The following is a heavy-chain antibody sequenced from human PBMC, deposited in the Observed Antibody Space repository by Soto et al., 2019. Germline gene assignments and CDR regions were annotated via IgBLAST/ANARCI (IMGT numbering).Heavy chain of an antibody. CDR2: IYYSGST. CDR1: GGSISSYY. J-gene: IGHJ4*02. CDR3: ARGGYCSSTSCYEIFY. D-gene: IGHD2-2*01. V-gene: IGHV4-59*01. Sequence: SETLSLTCTVSGGSISSYYWSWIRQPPGKGLEWIGYIYYSGSTNYNPSLKSRVTISVDTSKNQFSLKLSSVTAADTAVYYCARGGYCSSTSCYEIFYWGQGTLVTVSS.